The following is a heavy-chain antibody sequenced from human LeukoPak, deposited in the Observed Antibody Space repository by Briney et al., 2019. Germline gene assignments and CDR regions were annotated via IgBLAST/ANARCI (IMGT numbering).Heavy chain of an antibody. CDR2: ISYDGSNK. CDR3: ASSVITFGGVIARDY. J-gene: IGHJ4*02. V-gene: IGHV3-30*04. Sequence: GGSLRLSCAASGFTFSSYAMHWVRQAPGKGLEWVAVISYDGSNKYYADSVKGRFTISRDNSKNTLYLQMNSLRAEDTAVYYCASSVITFGGVIARDYWGQGTLVTVSS. D-gene: IGHD3-16*02. CDR1: GFTFSSYA.